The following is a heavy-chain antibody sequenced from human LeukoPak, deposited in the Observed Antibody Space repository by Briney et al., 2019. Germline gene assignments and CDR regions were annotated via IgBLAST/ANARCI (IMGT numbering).Heavy chain of an antibody. CDR3: AKQGAVRQDYYMDV. D-gene: IGHD3-16*01. Sequence: SVNVSCKASGGSLSNYAITWVRQAPGQGLEGMGRIIPNFGATTYAQKIQGRVTITADMGSSTAYLELTGLTSEDTALYFCAKQGAVRQDYYMDVWGNGTTVIVSS. V-gene: IGHV1-69*06. J-gene: IGHJ6*03. CDR2: IIPNFGAT. CDR1: GGSLSNYA.